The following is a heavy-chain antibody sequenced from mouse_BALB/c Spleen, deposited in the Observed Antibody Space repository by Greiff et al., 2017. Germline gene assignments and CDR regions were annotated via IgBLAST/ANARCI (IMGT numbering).Heavy chain of an antibody. Sequence: VQLQQSGAELVRPGASVKLSCTASGFNIKDYYMHWVKQRPEQGLEWIGWIDPENGDTEYAPKFQGKATMTADTSSNTAYLQLSSLTSEDTAVYDCNARYGSGYGYFDVWGAGTTVTVSA. J-gene: IGHJ1*01. CDR3: NARYGSGYGYFDV. CDR1: GFNIKDYY. V-gene: IGHV14-4*02. CDR2: IDPENGDT. D-gene: IGHD1-1*01.